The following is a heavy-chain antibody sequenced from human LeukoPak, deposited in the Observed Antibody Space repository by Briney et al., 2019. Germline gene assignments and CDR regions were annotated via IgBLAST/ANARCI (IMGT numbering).Heavy chain of an antibody. D-gene: IGHD4-17*01. Sequence: GGSLRLSCAASGFTFSSYAMSWVRQAPGKGLEWVSAISGSGGSTYYADSVKGRFTISRDNSKNTLYLQMNSLRAEDTAVYYCAKLADSDDYGDYAPDYWGQGTLVTVSS. CDR1: GFTFSSYA. CDR3: AKLADSDDYGDYAPDY. CDR2: ISGSGGST. V-gene: IGHV3-23*01. J-gene: IGHJ4*02.